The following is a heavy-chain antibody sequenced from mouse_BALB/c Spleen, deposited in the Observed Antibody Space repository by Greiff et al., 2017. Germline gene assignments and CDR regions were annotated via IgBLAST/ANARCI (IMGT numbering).Heavy chain of an antibody. CDR2: IDPANGNT. Sequence: VQLQQSGAELVKPGASVKLSCTASGFNIKDTYMHWVKLRPEQGLEWIGRIDPANGNTKYDPKFQGKATITADTSSNTAYLQLSSLTSEDTAVYYCARLDPLYWYFDVWGAGTTVTVSS. V-gene: IGHV14-3*02. CDR3: ARLDPLYWYFDV. J-gene: IGHJ1*01. CDR1: GFNIKDTY.